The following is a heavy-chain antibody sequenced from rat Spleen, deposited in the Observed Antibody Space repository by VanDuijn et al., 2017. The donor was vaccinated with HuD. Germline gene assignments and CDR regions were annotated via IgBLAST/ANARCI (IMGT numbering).Heavy chain of an antibody. V-gene: IGHV5-31*01. CDR2: ITNTGDST. CDR1: GYTFNNYW. D-gene: IGHD5-1*01. J-gene: IGHJ3*01. Sequence: EVQLVESGGGLVQPGRSLKLSCVASGYTFNNYWMTWIRQAPGKGLEWVASITNTGDSTFYPDSVKGRFTISRDNAKNTLYLQMNSLRSEDTATYYCTNDWEAYYWGQGTLVTVSS. CDR3: TNDWEAYY.